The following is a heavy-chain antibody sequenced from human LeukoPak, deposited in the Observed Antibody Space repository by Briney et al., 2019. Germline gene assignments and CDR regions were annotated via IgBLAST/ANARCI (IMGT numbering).Heavy chain of an antibody. CDR1: GFTFSSYG. D-gene: IGHD6-19*01. J-gene: IGHJ4*02. V-gene: IGHV3-30*03. CDR2: ISYDGSNK. Sequence: TGGSLRLSCAASGFTFSSYGMHWVRQAPGKGLEWVAVISYDGSNKYYADSVKGRFTISRDNSKNTLYLQMNSLRAEDTAVYYCARAHLISSGWPFDYWGQGTLVTVSS. CDR3: ARAHLISSGWPFDY.